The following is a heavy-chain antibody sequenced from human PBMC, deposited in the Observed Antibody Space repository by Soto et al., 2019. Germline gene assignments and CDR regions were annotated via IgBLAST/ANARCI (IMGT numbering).Heavy chain of an antibody. CDR2: IKQDGSEK. Sequence: GGSLRLSCAASGFTFSSYWMSWVRQAPGKGLEWVANIKQDGSEKYYVDSVKGRFTISRDNAKNSLYLQMNSLRAEDTAVYYCARVPNSSGWYLGYYYYYMDVWGKGTTVTVSS. V-gene: IGHV3-7*01. CDR1: GFTFSSYW. J-gene: IGHJ6*03. CDR3: ARVPNSSGWYLGYYYYYMDV. D-gene: IGHD6-19*01.